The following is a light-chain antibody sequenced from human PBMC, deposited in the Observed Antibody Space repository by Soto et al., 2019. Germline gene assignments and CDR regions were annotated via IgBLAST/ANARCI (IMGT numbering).Light chain of an antibody. CDR2: DVN. CDR3: TSYASGSSHVV. CDR1: SSDIGGYDY. V-gene: IGLV2-14*01. Sequence: QSALTQPASVSGSPGQSITLSCTGTSSDIGGYDYVSWYQRHPGKAPKLIIYDVNNRPSGVSNRFSGSKSGNTASLTISGLQAEDEAAYYCTSYASGSSHVVFGGGTQLPVL. J-gene: IGLJ2*01.